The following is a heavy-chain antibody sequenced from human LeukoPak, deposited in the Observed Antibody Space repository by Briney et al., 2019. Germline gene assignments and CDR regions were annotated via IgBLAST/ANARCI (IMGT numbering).Heavy chain of an antibody. V-gene: IGHV1-3*01. CDR2: LNAGNGNT. Sequence: ASVKVSCKASGYTFTSYAIHWVRQAPGQRLEWMGWLNAGNGNTKYSQKFQGRVTITGDTSASTAYMELSSLRSEDTAVYYCARVKVVTAAGPHYYGMDVWGQGTTVTVSS. CDR3: ARVKVVTAAGPHYYGMDV. D-gene: IGHD6-13*01. CDR1: GYTFTSYA. J-gene: IGHJ6*02.